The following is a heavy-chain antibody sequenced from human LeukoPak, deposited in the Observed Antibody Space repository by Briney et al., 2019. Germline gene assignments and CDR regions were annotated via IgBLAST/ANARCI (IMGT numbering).Heavy chain of an antibody. Sequence: ASVKVSCKASGYTFTSYYMHWVRQAPGQGLEWMGIINPSGGSSSYAQKFQGRVTMTRDTSTSTVYMELSSLRSEDTAVYYCARAGSRGAFDIWGQGTMVTVSS. J-gene: IGHJ3*02. V-gene: IGHV1-46*01. D-gene: IGHD6-19*01. CDR1: GYTFTSYY. CDR3: ARAGSRGAFDI. CDR2: INPSGGSS.